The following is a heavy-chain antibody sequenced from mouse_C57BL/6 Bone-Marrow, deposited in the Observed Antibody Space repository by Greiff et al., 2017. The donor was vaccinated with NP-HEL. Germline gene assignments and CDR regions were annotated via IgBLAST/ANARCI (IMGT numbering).Heavy chain of an antibody. CDR3: ARRYGYEGYFDD. CDR1: GYAFTNYL. Sequence: QVQLKQSGAELVRPGTSVKVSCKASGYAFTNYLIEWVKQRPGQGLEWIGVINPGSGGTNYNEKFKGKATLTADKSSSTAYMQLSSLTSEDSAVYYCARRYGYEGYFDDWGQGTTLTVSS. CDR2: INPGSGGT. J-gene: IGHJ2*01. V-gene: IGHV1-54*01. D-gene: IGHD2-2*01.